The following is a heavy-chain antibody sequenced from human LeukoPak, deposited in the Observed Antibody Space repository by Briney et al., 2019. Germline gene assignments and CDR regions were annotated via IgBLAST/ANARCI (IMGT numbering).Heavy chain of an antibody. CDR3: ARGGHCSTTSCSNYDGMDV. CDR2: TWYDGSNK. Sequence: GRSLRLSCAASGFTFSSYGMHWVRQAPGKGLEWVAATWYDGSNKYYADSVKGRFTISRDNSKNTLFLQMNSLRAEDTAVYFSARGGHCSTTSCSNYDGMDVWGQGTTLTVSS. V-gene: IGHV3-33*01. CDR1: GFTFSSYG. D-gene: IGHD2-2*01. J-gene: IGHJ6*02.